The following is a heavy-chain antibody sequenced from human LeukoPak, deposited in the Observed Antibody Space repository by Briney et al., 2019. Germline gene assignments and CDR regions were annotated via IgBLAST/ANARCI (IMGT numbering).Heavy chain of an antibody. V-gene: IGHV3-30*04. CDR3: AKEAASVWFDP. Sequence: PGGSLRLSCAASGFTFSSYAMHWVRQAPGKGLEWVAVISYDGSNKYYADSVKGRFTISRDNSKNTLYLQMNSLRAEDTAVYYCAKEAASVWFDPWGQGTLVTVSS. J-gene: IGHJ5*02. D-gene: IGHD6-25*01. CDR2: ISYDGSNK. CDR1: GFTFSSYA.